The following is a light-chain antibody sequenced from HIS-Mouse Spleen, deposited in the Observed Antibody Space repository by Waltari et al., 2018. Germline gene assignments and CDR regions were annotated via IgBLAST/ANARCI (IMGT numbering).Light chain of an antibody. V-gene: IGLV3-19*01. CDR2: GKN. CDR1: SLRSYY. Sequence: SSELTQDPAVSVALGQTVRITCQGDSLRSYYASWYQPKPGQAPVLVIYGKNNRPSGIPDRVSGSSSGNTASLTITGAQAEDEADYYCNSRDSSGNHVVFGGGTKLTVL. J-gene: IGLJ2*01. CDR3: NSRDSSGNHVV.